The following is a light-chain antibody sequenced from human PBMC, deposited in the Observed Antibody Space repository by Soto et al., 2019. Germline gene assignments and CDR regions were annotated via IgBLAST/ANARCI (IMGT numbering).Light chain of an antibody. CDR2: DVT. Sequence: QSALTQPASVSGCPGQSITISCTGTSSDVGTYNYVSWYQQHPGKAPKLLIYDVTNRPSGVSNRFSGSKSGNTASLTISGLQAEDEADYYCSSYTSSSTLYVFATGTKLTVL. J-gene: IGLJ1*01. CDR1: SSDVGTYNY. CDR3: SSYTSSSTLYV. V-gene: IGLV2-14*01.